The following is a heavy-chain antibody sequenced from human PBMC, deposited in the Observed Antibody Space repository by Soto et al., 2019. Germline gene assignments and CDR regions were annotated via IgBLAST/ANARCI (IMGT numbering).Heavy chain of an antibody. CDR3: ARVVLLWFGEIPLYYYGMDV. V-gene: IGHV1-18*01. CDR2: ISAYNGNT. J-gene: IGHJ6*02. D-gene: IGHD3-10*01. Sequence: QVQLVQSGAEVKKPGASVKVSCKASGYTFTSYGISWVRQAPGQGLVWIGWISAYNGNTNYAQKLQGRVTMTTDTSTSTAYLELISLRSDDTAVYYCARVVLLWFGEIPLYYYGMDVWGQGTTVTVSS. CDR1: GYTFTSYG.